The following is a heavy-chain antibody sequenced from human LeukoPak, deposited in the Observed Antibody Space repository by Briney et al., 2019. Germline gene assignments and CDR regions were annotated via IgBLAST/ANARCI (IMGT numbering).Heavy chain of an antibody. J-gene: IGHJ4*02. V-gene: IGHV4-4*07. CDR2: IYTSGST. D-gene: IGHD6-13*01. CDR1: GGSISSYY. Sequence: PSETLSLTCTVSGGSISSYYWSWIRQPAGKGLEWIGRIYTSGSTNYNPSLKSRVTMSVDTSKNQFSLKLSSVTAADTAVYYCARERFLPGIAAAPLDCWGQGTLVTVSS. CDR3: ARERFLPGIAAAPLDC.